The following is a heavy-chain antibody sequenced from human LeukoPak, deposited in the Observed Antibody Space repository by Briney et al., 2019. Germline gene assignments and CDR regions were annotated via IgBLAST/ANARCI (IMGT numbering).Heavy chain of an antibody. V-gene: IGHV1-46*01. CDR1: GYTFTSYD. D-gene: IGHD4-11*01. Sequence: ASVKVSCKASGYTFTSYDINWVRQAPGQGLEWMGIINPSGGSTNYAQKFQGRVIMTRDTSTSTVYMELSSLRSEDSAVYYCARWTTTYLDYWGQGTLVTVSS. J-gene: IGHJ4*02. CDR2: INPSGGST. CDR3: ARWTTTYLDY.